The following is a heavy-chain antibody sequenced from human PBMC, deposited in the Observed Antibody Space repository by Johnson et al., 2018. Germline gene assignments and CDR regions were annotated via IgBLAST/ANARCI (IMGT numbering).Heavy chain of an antibody. CDR1: GFTFDDYA. Sequence: QVQLVQSGGGLVQPGRSLRLSCAASGFTFDDYAMHWIRQPPGKGLEWIGYIYYSGSTNYNPSLKSRFTISVDTSKNQFSLKLSSVTAADTAVYYCARVHYDFWSGSNYYYYYMDVWGKGTTVTVSS. J-gene: IGHJ6*03. V-gene: IGHV4-59*01. CDR2: IYYSGST. D-gene: IGHD3-3*01. CDR3: ARVHYDFWSGSNYYYYYMDV.